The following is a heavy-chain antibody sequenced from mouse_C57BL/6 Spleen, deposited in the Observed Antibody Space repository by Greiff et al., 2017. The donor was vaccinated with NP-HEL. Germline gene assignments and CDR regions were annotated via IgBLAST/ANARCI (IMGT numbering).Heavy chain of an antibody. J-gene: IGHJ3*01. D-gene: IGHD6-1*01. CDR2: INPNNGGT. CDR3: GRSSPFAY. Sequence: VQLQQSGPELVKPGASVKISCKASGYTFTDYYMNWVKQSHGKSLEWIGDINPNNGGTSYNQKFKGKATLTVDKSSSTAYMELRSLTSEDSAVYYCGRSSPFAYWGKGTLVTVSA. V-gene: IGHV1-26*01. CDR1: GYTFTDYY.